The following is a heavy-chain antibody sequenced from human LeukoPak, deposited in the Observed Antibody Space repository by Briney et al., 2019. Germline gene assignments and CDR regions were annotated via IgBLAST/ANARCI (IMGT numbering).Heavy chain of an antibody. D-gene: IGHD4-17*01. J-gene: IGHJ4*02. CDR1: GFTFSSYA. Sequence: PGASLRLSCAASGFTFSSYAMSWVRQAPGKGLEWVSAISGSGGSTYYADSVKGRFTISRDNSKNTQYLQMNSLRAEDTAVYYCAKDWNLRSKNGYYFDYWGQGTLVTVSS. V-gene: IGHV3-23*01. CDR2: ISGSGGST. CDR3: AKDWNLRSKNGYYFDY.